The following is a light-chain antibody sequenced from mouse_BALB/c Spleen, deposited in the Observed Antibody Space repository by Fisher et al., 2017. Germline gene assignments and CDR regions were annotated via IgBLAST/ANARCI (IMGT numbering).Light chain of an antibody. CDR3: QQYSGYPLT. Sequence: IVLTQTPAIMSASLGEEITLTCSASSSVSYMYWYQQKPGSSPRLLIYDTSNLASGVPVRFSGSGSGTSYSLTISSMEAEDAATYYCQQYSGYPLTFGAGTKLELK. J-gene: IGKJ5*01. CDR2: DTS. V-gene: IGKV4-55*01. CDR1: SSVSY.